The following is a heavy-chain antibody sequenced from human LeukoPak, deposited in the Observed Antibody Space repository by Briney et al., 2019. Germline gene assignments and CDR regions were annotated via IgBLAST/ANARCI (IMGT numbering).Heavy chain of an antibody. Sequence: GGSLRLSCAASGFTFSSYSMNWVRQAPGKGLEWVSSISSSSSYIYYADSVKGRFTISRDNAKNSLYLQMNSLRAEDTAVYYCARDLIQEAGVGWYFDYWGQGTLVTVSS. CDR1: GFTFSSYS. D-gene: IGHD5-18*01. J-gene: IGHJ4*02. CDR3: ARDLIQEAGVGWYFDY. V-gene: IGHV3-21*01. CDR2: ISSSSSYI.